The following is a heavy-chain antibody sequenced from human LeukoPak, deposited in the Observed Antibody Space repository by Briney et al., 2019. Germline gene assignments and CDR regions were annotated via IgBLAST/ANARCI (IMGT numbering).Heavy chain of an antibody. CDR1: GYSFTSYW. CDR3: ARHERRAWELQMADDAFDI. D-gene: IGHD1-26*01. J-gene: IGHJ3*02. CDR2: IYPGDSDT. Sequence: GESLKISCKGSGYSFTSYWIGWVRQMPGKGLEWMGIIYPGDSDTRYSPSFQGQVTLSADKSISTAYLQWSSLKASDTAMYYCARHERRAWELQMADDAFDIWGQGTMVTVSS. V-gene: IGHV5-51*01.